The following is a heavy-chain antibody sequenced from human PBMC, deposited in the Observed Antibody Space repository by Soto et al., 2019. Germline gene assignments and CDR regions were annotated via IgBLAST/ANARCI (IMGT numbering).Heavy chain of an antibody. V-gene: IGHV2-5*02. J-gene: IGHJ6*02. CDR1: GFSLSTSGVG. Sequence: ITLKESGPPLVRPTQTLTLTCTFSGFSLSTSGVGVGWIRQPPGKALEWLALIYWDDDQRYSPSLKSRLTIPQDTSKNQVVLTMTNMDPVDTATYYCAHSRCGGDCLQFYSSHYYYGMDVWGQGTTVTVSS. D-gene: IGHD2-21*02. CDR3: AHSRCGGDCLQFYSSHYYYGMDV. CDR2: IYWDDDQ.